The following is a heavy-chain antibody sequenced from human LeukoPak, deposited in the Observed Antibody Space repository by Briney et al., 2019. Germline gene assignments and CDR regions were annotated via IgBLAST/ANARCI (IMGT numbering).Heavy chain of an antibody. V-gene: IGHV3-7*04. J-gene: IGHJ6*02. Sequence: PGGSLRLSCAASGLTLGNWWMTWVRQAPGKGLEWVATTGKDGSDKYYVDSVKGRFTISRDNTKNSLSLQMSSLRAEDTAVYYCARGHYGMGVWGQGTTVTVSS. CDR2: TGKDGSDK. CDR3: ARGHYGMGV. CDR1: GLTLGNWW.